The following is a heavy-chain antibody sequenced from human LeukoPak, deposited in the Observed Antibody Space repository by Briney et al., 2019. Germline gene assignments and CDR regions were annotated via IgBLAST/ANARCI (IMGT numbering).Heavy chain of an antibody. Sequence: SETLSLTCTVSGGSISSSSYYWGWLRQPPGKGLEWIGSIYYSGSTYYNPSLKSRVTISVDTSKNQFSLKLSSVTAADTAVYYCARRYTSSWYLDYWGQGTLVTVSS. CDR2: IYYSGST. CDR1: GGSISSSSYY. CDR3: ARRYTSSWYLDY. V-gene: IGHV4-39*01. D-gene: IGHD6-13*01. J-gene: IGHJ4*02.